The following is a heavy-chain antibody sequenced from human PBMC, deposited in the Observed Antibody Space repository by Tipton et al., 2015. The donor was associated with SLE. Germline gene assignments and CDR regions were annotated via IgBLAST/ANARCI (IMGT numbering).Heavy chain of an antibody. CDR3: ARVKGSYGDYMFGLDY. D-gene: IGHD4-17*01. J-gene: IGHJ4*02. V-gene: IGHV3-48*02. CDR1: EFTFRNYA. Sequence: SLRLSCAASEFTFRNYAMNWVRQAPGRGLEWVSYIGASGGTTYYADSVKGRFTISRDNVKNSLYLQMNSLRDEDTAVYYCARVKGSYGDYMFGLDYWGQGTLVTVSS. CDR2: IGASGGTT.